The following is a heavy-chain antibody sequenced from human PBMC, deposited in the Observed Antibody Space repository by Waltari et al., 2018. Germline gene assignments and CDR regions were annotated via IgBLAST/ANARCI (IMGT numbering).Heavy chain of an antibody. CDR1: GFRAGHYG. D-gene: IGHD3-10*01. CDR2: IWYDGTKA. Sequence: QVHLVESGGSVVQPGTYLSLSCAASGFRAGHYGMFWVSQSPGKGLEWVALIWYDGTKANYEDSVKGRFTISKDNSKNTLFLQMNSLRDGDTAVYFCARDLSFGSLDYGGQGTLVTVSS. CDR3: ARDLSFGSLDY. J-gene: IGHJ4*02. V-gene: IGHV3-33*07.